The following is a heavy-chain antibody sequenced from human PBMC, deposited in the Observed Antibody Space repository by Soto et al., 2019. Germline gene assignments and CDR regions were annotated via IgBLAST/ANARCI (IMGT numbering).Heavy chain of an antibody. V-gene: IGHV1-69*13. CDR2: IIPIFGTA. D-gene: IGHD3-22*01. CDR1: GGTFSSYA. J-gene: IGHJ4*02. CDR3: ASDYYDSSGPPGYFDY. Sequence: SVKVSCKASGGTFSSYAISWVRQAPGQGLEWMGGIIPIFGTANYAQKFQGRVTITADGSTSTAYMELSSLRSEDTAVYYCASDYYDSSGPPGYFDYWGQGTLVTVSS.